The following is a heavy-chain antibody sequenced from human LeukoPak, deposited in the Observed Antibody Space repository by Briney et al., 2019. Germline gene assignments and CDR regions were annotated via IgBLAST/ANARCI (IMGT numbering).Heavy chain of an antibody. Sequence: PGGSLRLSCAASGFTFSSYAMSWVRQAPGKGLEWVSAISGSGGSTYYADSVKGRFTISRDNSKNTPYLQMNSLRAEDTAVYYCAKDRDTQGYGDYYYYGMDVWGQGTTVTVSS. CDR2: ISGSGGST. D-gene: IGHD4-17*01. CDR1: GFTFSSYA. CDR3: AKDRDTQGYGDYYYYGMDV. J-gene: IGHJ6*02. V-gene: IGHV3-23*01.